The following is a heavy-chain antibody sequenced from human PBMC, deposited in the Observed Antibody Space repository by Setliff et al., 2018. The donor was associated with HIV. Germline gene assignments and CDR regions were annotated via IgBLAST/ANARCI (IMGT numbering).Heavy chain of an antibody. CDR1: GDSISSTSFY. J-gene: IGHJ6*03. CDR2: IFYTGST. Sequence: SETLSLTCTVSGDSISSTSFYWGWIRQPPGKGLEWIGSIFYTGSTSYNPSLNSRVTMSVDKSRNQFSLKVSSVTAADTAVYYCARVSITYWYSIPRDYYYYMDVWGGGTTVTVSS. V-gene: IGHV4-39*07. D-gene: IGHD2-8*02. CDR3: ARVSITYWYSIPRDYYYYMDV.